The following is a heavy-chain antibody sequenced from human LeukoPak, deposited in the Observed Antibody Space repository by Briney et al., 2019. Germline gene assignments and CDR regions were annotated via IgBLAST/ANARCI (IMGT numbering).Heavy chain of an antibody. CDR2: IYYSGST. V-gene: IGHV4-59*01. D-gene: IGHD5-18*01. J-gene: IGHJ5*02. CDR1: GGSISSYY. CDR3: AARGYSYEVPWKNWFDP. Sequence: PSETLSLTCTVSGGSISSYYWSWIRQPPGKGLEWIGYIYYSGSTNYNPSLKSRVTISVDTSKNQFSLKLSSVTAADTAVYYCAARGYSYEVPWKNWFDPWGQGTLVTVSS.